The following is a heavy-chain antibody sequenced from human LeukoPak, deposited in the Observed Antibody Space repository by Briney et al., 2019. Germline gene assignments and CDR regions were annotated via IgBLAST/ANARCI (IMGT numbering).Heavy chain of an antibody. CDR2: IIPNLGIA. CDR1: GGTFSSYA. Sequence: SVKVSCKASGGTFSSYAISWVRQAPGQGLEWMGRIIPNLGIANYAQKFQGRVTITADKSTSTAYMELSSLRSEDTAVYYCARGDYAAFDIWGQGTMVTVSS. CDR3: ARGDYAAFDI. V-gene: IGHV1-69*04. J-gene: IGHJ3*02. D-gene: IGHD4-17*01.